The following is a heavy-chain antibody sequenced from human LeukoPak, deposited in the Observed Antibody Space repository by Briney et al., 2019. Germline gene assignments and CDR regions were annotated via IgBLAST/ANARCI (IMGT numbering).Heavy chain of an antibody. V-gene: IGHV4-38-2*02. Sequence: SETLSLTCTVSGYSISNGYYWGWIQQPPGKVLEFIGIVYHGGNTYYKASLKSRVTISVDTSKNQFSLELSSVTAADTAVYYCARDLYSSRTNDAFVIWNQGTMVTVSS. CDR1: GYSISNGYY. CDR3: ARDLYSSRTNDAFVI. CDR2: VYHGGNT. D-gene: IGHD6-13*01. J-gene: IGHJ3*02.